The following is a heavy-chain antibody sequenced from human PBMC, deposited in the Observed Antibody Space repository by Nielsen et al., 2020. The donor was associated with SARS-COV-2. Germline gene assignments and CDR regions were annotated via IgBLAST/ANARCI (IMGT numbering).Heavy chain of an antibody. CDR2: ISGSGGST. Sequence: GGSLRLSCAASGFTFSSYAMSWVRQAPGKGLEWVSAISGSGGSTYYADSVKGRFTISRDNSKNTLYLQMYSLRAEDTAVYYCAKSPDYYYDSSGYYPPYWYFDLWGRGTLVTVSS. V-gene: IGHV3-23*01. D-gene: IGHD3-22*01. CDR1: GFTFSSYA. CDR3: AKSPDYYYDSSGYYPPYWYFDL. J-gene: IGHJ2*01.